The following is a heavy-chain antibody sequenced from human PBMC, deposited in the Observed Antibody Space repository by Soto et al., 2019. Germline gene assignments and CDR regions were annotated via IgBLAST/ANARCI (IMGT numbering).Heavy chain of an antibody. D-gene: IGHD3-10*01. V-gene: IGHV4-34*01. J-gene: IGHJ4*02. CDR3: ARMKKWFGELFDY. Sequence: SETLSLTCAVYGGSFSGYYWSWIRQPPGKGLEWIGEINHSGSTNYNPSLKSRVTISVDTSKNQFSLKLSSVTAADTAVYYCARMKKWFGELFDYWGQGTLVTVSS. CDR1: GGSFSGYY. CDR2: INHSGST.